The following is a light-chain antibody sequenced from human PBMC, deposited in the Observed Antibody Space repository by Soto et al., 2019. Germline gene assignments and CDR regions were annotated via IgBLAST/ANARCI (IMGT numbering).Light chain of an antibody. Sequence: STLSASVGDRVTITCRASQTIIDWLAWYQQKPGKAPNLLISKASSLESAVPSRFSGSGSGTEFTRTISSLQPDDFATYYCQQYHSYPWTFGQGTKVDIK. CDR1: QTIIDW. CDR2: KAS. J-gene: IGKJ1*01. CDR3: QQYHSYPWT. V-gene: IGKV1-5*03.